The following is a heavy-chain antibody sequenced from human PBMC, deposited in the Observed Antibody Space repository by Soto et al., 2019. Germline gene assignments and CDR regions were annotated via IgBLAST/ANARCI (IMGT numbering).Heavy chain of an antibody. D-gene: IGHD3-16*01. CDR3: TTDIWLWRGLDF. CDR1: GYTFTSYD. Sequence: GASVKVSCKASGYTFTSYDINWVRQATGQGLEWMGWMNPNSGNTGYAQKFQGRVTMTRNTSISTAYMELNSLKTEDTGVYYCTTDIWLWRGLDFWGQGTTVTVSS. CDR2: MNPNSGNT. V-gene: IGHV1-8*01. J-gene: IGHJ6*02.